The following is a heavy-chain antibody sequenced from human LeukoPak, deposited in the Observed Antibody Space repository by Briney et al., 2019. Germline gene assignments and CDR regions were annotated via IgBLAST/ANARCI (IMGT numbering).Heavy chain of an antibody. Sequence: GGSLRLSCAASGFTFSSYAMSWVRQAPGKGLEWVSAISGSGGSTYYADSVKGRFTISRDSPKNTLYLQMNSLRAEDTAVYYCARGSGYFLDFDYWGQGTLVTVSS. J-gene: IGHJ4*02. V-gene: IGHV3-23*01. D-gene: IGHD3-22*01. CDR1: GFTFSSYA. CDR3: ARGSGYFLDFDY. CDR2: ISGSGGST.